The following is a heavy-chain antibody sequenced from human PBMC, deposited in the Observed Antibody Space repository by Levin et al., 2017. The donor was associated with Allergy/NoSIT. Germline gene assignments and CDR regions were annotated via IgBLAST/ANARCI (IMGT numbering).Heavy chain of an antibody. CDR2: ISGSGGST. J-gene: IGHJ3*02. V-gene: IGHV3-23*01. CDR3: AYCSGGSCYGDAFDI. CDR1: GFTFSSYA. D-gene: IGHD2-15*01. Sequence: PGGSLRLSCAASGFTFSSYAMSWVRQAPGKGLEWVSAISGSGGSTYYADSVKGRFTISRDNSKNTLYLQMNSLRAEDTAVYYCAYCSGGSCYGDAFDIWGQGTMVTVSS.